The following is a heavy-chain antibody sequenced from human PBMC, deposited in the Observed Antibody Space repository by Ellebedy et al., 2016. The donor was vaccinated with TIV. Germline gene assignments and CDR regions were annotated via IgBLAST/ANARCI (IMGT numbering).Heavy chain of an antibody. CDR2: ISGGGGSI. D-gene: IGHD2-2*01. CDR1: GFTFITYT. Sequence: GESLKISCAASGFTFITYTMNWLRQAPGKGLEWVSSISGGGGSISYADSVKDRFTISRDNAKNSLYLQMNSMRAEDTAVYYCARTGGVPAAMGNWFDRWGQGTLVTVSS. J-gene: IGHJ5*02. CDR3: ARTGGVPAAMGNWFDR. V-gene: IGHV3-21*01.